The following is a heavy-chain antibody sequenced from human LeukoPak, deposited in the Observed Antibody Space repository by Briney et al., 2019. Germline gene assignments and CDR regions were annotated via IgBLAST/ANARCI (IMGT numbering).Heavy chain of an antibody. CDR2: IYYSGST. CDR1: GGSISSSSYY. J-gene: IGHJ4*02. CDR3: ARRGMAAAGFFDY. V-gene: IGHV4-39*01. D-gene: IGHD6-13*01. Sequence: SETLSLTCTVSGGSISSSSYYWGWIRQPPGKGLEWIGTIYYSGSTYYSPSLKSRVTISVDTSKNQFSLKLSSVTAADTAVYYCARRGMAAAGFFDYWGQGTLVTVSS.